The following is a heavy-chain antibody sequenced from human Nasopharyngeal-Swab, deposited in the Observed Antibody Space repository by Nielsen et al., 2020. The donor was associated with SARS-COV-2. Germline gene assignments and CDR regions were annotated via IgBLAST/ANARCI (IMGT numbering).Heavy chain of an antibody. CDR1: GFTFSDHY. CDR2: SRNKANSYST. J-gene: IGHJ4*02. CDR3: VRGGVGTSTRLDQ. V-gene: IGHV3-72*01. D-gene: IGHD1-1*01. Sequence: GGSLRLSCAASGFTFSDHYMEWVRQAPGQGPEWVGCSRNKANSYSTEYAASVKGRFTISRDDSKNSLYLQMNSLQTDDTAMYYCVRGGVGTSTRLDQWGQGTLVTVSS.